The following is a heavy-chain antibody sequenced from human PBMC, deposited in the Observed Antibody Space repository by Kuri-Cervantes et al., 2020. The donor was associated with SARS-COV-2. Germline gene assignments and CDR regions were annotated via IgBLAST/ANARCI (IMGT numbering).Heavy chain of an antibody. CDR3: ARGWSGYSLYYFDY. V-gene: IGHV1-2*02. CDR2: INPNSGGT. CDR1: GYTFTGYY. Sequence: ASVKVSCKASGYTFTGYYMHWVRQAPGQGLEWMGWINPNSGGTNYAQKFQGRVTITTDESTSTAYMELRSLRSDDTAVYYCARGWSGYSLYYFDYWGQGTLVTVSS. J-gene: IGHJ4*02. D-gene: IGHD3-3*01.